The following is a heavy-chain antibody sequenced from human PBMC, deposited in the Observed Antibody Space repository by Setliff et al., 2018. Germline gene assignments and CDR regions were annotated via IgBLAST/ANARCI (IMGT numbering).Heavy chain of an antibody. CDR1: GASISTTTFS. V-gene: IGHV4-39*07. CDR2: ISYSGST. J-gene: IGHJ4*02. CDR3: ARDFELLDNYDIRDVFFDH. Sequence: PSETLSLTCTVSGASISTTTFSWGWIRQPPGKGLEWIGSISYSGSTYYNPTLRRRVTISLDTSKNQFSLKLRSFSAADTAVYYCARDFELLDNYDIRDVFFDHWGQGTLVTVSS. D-gene: IGHD3-22*01.